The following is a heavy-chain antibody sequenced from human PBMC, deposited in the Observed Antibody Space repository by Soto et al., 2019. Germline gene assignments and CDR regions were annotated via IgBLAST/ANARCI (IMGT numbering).Heavy chain of an antibody. CDR1: GYTFTGYY. J-gene: IGHJ4*02. D-gene: IGHD2-21*02. CDR3: ARQLAYCGGDCYTEPLDY. CDR2: INPNSGGT. V-gene: IGHV1-2*02. Sequence: QVQLVQSGADVKKPGASVKVSCKASGYTFTGYYVHWVRQAPGQGLEWMGWINPNSGGTKYAQNFKGRVTMTRDTSITTAYMELSSLKSDDTAFYYCARQLAYCGGDCYTEPLDYWGQGTLVTVSS.